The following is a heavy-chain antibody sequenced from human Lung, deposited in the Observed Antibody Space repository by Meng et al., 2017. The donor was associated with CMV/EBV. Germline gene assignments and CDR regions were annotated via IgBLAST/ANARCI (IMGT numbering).Heavy chain of an antibody. J-gene: IGHJ4*02. CDR1: GLRFSRFW. Sequence: VELGVGLGQPGGSLRLSCKVSGLRFSRFWMSWVREAPGKGLEWVANIKEDGSEKYYVDSVKGRFTISRDNAKNSLYLQMNSLRVEDTAVYYCRDGHYSGRWGQGTLVTVSS. V-gene: IGHV3-7*02. D-gene: IGHD2-8*01. CDR2: IKEDGSEK. CDR3: RDGHYSGR.